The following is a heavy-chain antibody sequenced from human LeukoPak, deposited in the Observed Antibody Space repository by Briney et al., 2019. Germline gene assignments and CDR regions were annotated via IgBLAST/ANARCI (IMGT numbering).Heavy chain of an antibody. CDR2: ISGSGGST. V-gene: IGHV3-23*01. D-gene: IGHD2-15*01. J-gene: IGHJ1*01. CDR1: GFTFSSYA. Sequence: GGSLRLSCAASGFTFSSYAMSWVRQAPGKGLEWVSAISGSGGSTYYADSVKGRFTISRDNSKNTLYLQVNSLRAEDTAVYYCAKDFALLPSEYFQHWGRGTLVTVSS. CDR3: AKDFALLPSEYFQH.